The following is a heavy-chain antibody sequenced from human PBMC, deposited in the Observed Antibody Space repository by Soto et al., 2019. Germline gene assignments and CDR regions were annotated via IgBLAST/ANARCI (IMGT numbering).Heavy chain of an antibody. Sequence: SETLSLTCTVSGGSITTGGSYWSWIRQHPGKGLEWIGDIYHSGNTYYNPSLKSRLTISVDTSKNHFSLMVDSVTAADTAVYYCARARFQVLYGKPYFDSWGQGTLVTVSS. CDR2: IYHSGNT. CDR1: GGSITTGGSY. CDR3: ARARFQVLYGKPYFDS. V-gene: IGHV4-31*03. D-gene: IGHD2-2*02. J-gene: IGHJ4*02.